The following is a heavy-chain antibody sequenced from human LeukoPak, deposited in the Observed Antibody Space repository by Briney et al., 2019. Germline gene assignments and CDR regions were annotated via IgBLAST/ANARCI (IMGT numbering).Heavy chain of an antibody. D-gene: IGHD7-27*01. CDR3: ARGANWGSPDY. CDR1: GGSISSDY. CDR2: IYYSGTT. V-gene: IGHV4-59*01. Sequence: PSETLSLTCTVSGGSISSDYWSWFRQSPGKGLEWIGYIYYSGTTSYNPSLKSRVTISLDTSKNQFSLELSSVTAADTAVYYCARGANWGSPDYWGQGTLVTVSS. J-gene: IGHJ4*02.